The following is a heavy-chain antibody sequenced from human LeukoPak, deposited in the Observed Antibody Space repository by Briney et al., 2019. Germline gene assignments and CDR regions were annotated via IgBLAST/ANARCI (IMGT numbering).Heavy chain of an antibody. CDR3: ARGYYDFWSGPQGWFDP. J-gene: IGHJ5*02. V-gene: IGHV3-11*04. CDR2: ISSSGSTI. D-gene: IGHD3-3*01. Sequence: GGSLRLSCAASGFTFSDYYMSWIRQAPGKGLEWVSYISSSGSTIYYADSVKGRFTISRDNAKNSLYLQMNSLRAEDTAVYYCARGYYDFWSGPQGWFDPWGQGTLVTASS. CDR1: GFTFSDYY.